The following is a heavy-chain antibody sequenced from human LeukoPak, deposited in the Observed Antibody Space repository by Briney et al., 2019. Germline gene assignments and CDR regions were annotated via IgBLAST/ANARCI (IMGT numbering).Heavy chain of an antibody. V-gene: IGHV3-23*01. D-gene: IGHD4-17*01. CDR1: EFTFSSYG. CDR3: ARDPNGDYIGTFDM. Sequence: GGSLRLSCAASEFTFSSYGMSWVRQAPGKGLEWVSSISGSGGSTQYADSVQGRFAISRDNSKYTLYLQMNSLRVEDTAVYFCARDPNGDYIGTFDMWGRGTMVSVSS. J-gene: IGHJ3*02. CDR2: ISGSGGST.